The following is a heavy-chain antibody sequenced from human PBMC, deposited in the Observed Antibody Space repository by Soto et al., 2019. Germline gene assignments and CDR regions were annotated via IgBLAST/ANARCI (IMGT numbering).Heavy chain of an antibody. CDR1: GFTFSSYA. J-gene: IGHJ6*02. CDR3: AKGPLLSCTNGVCYPKNYYYYGMDV. V-gene: IGHV3-23*01. D-gene: IGHD2-8*01. CDR2: ISGSGGST. Sequence: EVQLLESGGGLVQPGGSLRLSCAASGFTFSSYAMSWVRQAPGKGLEWVSAISGSGGSTYYGESVKGRFTISRDNSKNTLYLQINSLRAEDTAVYYCAKGPLLSCTNGVCYPKNYYYYGMDVWGQGTTVTVSS.